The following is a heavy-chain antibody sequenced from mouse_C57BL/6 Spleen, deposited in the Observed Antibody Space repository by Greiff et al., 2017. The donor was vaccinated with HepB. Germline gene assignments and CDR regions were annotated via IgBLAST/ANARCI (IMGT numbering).Heavy chain of an antibody. V-gene: IGHV1-42*01. CDR2: INPSTGGT. Sequence: VQLQQSVPELVKPGASVKISCKASGYSFTGYYMNWVKQSPEKSLEWIGEINPSTGGTTYNQKFKAKATLTVDKSSSTAYMQLKSLTSEDSAVYYCARGDYDYWFAYWGQGTLVTVSA. J-gene: IGHJ3*01. CDR1: GYSFTGYY. CDR3: ARGDYDYWFAY. D-gene: IGHD2-4*01.